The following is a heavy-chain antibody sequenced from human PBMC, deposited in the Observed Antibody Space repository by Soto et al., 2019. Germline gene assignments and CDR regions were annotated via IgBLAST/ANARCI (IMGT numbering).Heavy chain of an antibody. CDR2: IYYSGSN. V-gene: IGHV4-59*01. CDR1: GGSISSYY. D-gene: IGHD1-26*01. J-gene: IGHJ6*02. CDR3: ARDHPVERPYYYYGMDV. Sequence: QVQLQESGPGLVKPSETLSLTCTVSGGSISSYYWSWIRQPPGKGLEWIGYIYYSGSNNYNPSLKSRVTISVDTSKNQFSLKLSSVTAADTAVYYCARDHPVERPYYYYGMDVWGQGTTVTVSS.